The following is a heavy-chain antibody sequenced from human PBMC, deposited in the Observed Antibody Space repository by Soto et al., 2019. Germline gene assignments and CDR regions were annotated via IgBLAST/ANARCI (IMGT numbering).Heavy chain of an antibody. Sequence: QVQLQESGPGLVKPSQTLSLTCTVSGGSISSGGYYWSWIRQHPGKGLEWIGYIYYSGSTYYNPSLKSRVAISVDTCKNQFSLKLSSVTAAATAVYYCASLHGDYERYYYYYGMDVWGQGTTVTVSS. D-gene: IGHD4-17*01. CDR2: IYYSGST. V-gene: IGHV4-31*03. J-gene: IGHJ6*02. CDR1: GGSISSGGYY. CDR3: ASLHGDYERYYYYYGMDV.